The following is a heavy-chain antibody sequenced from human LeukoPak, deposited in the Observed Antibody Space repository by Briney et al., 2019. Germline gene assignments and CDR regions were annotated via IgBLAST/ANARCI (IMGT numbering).Heavy chain of an antibody. CDR2: IYHSGST. D-gene: IGHD3-10*01. CDR3: AREYRRITMVRGVTPRHAFDY. CDR1: GYSISSGYY. Sequence: SETLSLTCTVSGYSISSGYYWGWIRQPPGKGLEWIGSIYHSGSTYYNPSLKSRVTISVDTSKNQFSLKLSSVTAADTAVYYCAREYRRITMVRGVTPRHAFDYWGQGTLVTVSS. J-gene: IGHJ4*02. V-gene: IGHV4-38-2*02.